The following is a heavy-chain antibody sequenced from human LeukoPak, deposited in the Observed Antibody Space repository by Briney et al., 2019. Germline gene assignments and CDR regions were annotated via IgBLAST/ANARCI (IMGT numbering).Heavy chain of an antibody. CDR1: GGTFSSYA. Sequence: SVKVSCKASGGTFSSYAISWVRQAPGQGLEWMGGIIPIFGTANYAQKFQGRVTITADESTSTVYMELSSLRSEDTAVYYCAREGNRGYSYGPRYYYYGMDVWGQGTTVTVSS. J-gene: IGHJ6*02. V-gene: IGHV1-69*13. CDR3: AREGNRGYSYGPRYYYYGMDV. CDR2: IIPIFGTA. D-gene: IGHD5-18*01.